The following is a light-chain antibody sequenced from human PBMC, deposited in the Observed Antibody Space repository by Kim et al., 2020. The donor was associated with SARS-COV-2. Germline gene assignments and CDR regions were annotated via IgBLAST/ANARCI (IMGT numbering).Light chain of an antibody. CDR2: GKN. CDR1: SLRIDY. V-gene: IGLV3-19*01. J-gene: IGLJ2*01. Sequence: ASGQTVRITCQGDSLRIDYASWYQQKPGQAPVLVIYGKNNRPSGIPDRFSGSSSGNTASLTITGAQAEDEADYYCNSRDSSDNHVVFGGGTQLTVL. CDR3: NSRDSSDNHVV.